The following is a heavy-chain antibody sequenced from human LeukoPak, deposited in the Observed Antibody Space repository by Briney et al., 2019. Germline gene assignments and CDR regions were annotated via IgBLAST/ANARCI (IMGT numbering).Heavy chain of an antibody. CDR2: IYYSGST. Sequence: SETLSLTCTVSGDSISSSGYYWNWIRQHPGKGLEWIGYIYYSGSTYYNPSLKSRVTISVDTSRNQFSLTLTSATAADTAVYYCARSHSSSWYFNYYGMDVWGQGTTVTVSS. CDR1: GDSISSSGYY. D-gene: IGHD6-13*01. V-gene: IGHV4-31*03. J-gene: IGHJ6*02. CDR3: ARSHSSSWYFNYYGMDV.